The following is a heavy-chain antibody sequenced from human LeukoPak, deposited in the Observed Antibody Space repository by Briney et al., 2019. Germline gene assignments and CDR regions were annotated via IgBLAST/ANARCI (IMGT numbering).Heavy chain of an antibody. CDR2: ISWNSGSI. CDR1: GFSVSSNY. J-gene: IGHJ4*02. Sequence: GGSLRLSCRVSGFSVSSNYMSWVRQAPGKGLEWVSGISWNSGSIGYADSVKGRFTISRDNSKNTLYLQMNSLRAEDTAVYYCARDYVESLDYWGQGTLVSVSS. D-gene: IGHD3-16*01. CDR3: ARDYVESLDY. V-gene: IGHV3-66*03.